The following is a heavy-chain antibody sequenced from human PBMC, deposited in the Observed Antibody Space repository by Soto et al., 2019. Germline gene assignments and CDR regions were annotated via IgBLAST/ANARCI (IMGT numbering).Heavy chain of an antibody. D-gene: IGHD2-21*02. V-gene: IGHV3-7*01. CDR1: GFTFSSYW. CDR2: MNQDGSEK. Sequence: EVQLVESGGGLVQPGGSLRLSCAASGFTFSSYWMSWVRQAPGKGLEWVANMNQDGSEKYYVDSVKGRFTISRDNAKNSLYLQMNSLRAEDTAVYYCARIPWTYGGDFPTTIYFDYWGQGTLVTVSS. J-gene: IGHJ4*02. CDR3: ARIPWTYGGDFPTTIYFDY.